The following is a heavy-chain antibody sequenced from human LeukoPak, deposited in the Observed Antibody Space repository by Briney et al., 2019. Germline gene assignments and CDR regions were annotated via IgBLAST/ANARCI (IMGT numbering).Heavy chain of an antibody. CDR3: VRDPGITGTSY. CDR2: ISGSGSTI. V-gene: IGHV3-48*03. D-gene: IGHD1-20*01. J-gene: IGHJ4*02. CDR1: GFTFSSYE. Sequence: GGSLRLSCAASGFTFSSYEMNWVRQAPGKGLEWVSYISGSGSTIYYTDSVKGPFTISRDNAKNSLYLQMNSLRAEDTAVYYCVRDPGITGTSYWGQGTLVTVSS.